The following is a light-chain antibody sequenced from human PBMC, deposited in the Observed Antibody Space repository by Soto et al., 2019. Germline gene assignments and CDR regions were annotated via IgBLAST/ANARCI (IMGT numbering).Light chain of an antibody. CDR2: WAS. V-gene: IGKV4-1*01. CDR1: QSVLHSSNNENY. Sequence: DIVMTQSPDSLAVSLGERATINCKSSQSVLHSSNNENYLAWFQQKPGQPPKLLIYWASTRESGVPDRFSGSGSGTVFTLTISSLQAEDVAVYYCKQYYSGPPWTFGQGTKVKIK. J-gene: IGKJ1*01. CDR3: KQYYSGPPWT.